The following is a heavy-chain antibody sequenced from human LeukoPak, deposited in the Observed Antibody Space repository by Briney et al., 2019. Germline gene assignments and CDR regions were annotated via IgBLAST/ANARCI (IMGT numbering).Heavy chain of an antibody. V-gene: IGHV4-4*07. J-gene: IGHJ5*02. CDR3: ARAVLNYYDSSGYHWFDP. Sequence: PSETLSLICTVSGGSISSYYWSWIRQPAGKGLEWIGRIYTSGSTNYNPSLKSRVTMSVDTSKNQFSLKLSSVTAADTAVYYCARAVLNYYDSSGYHWFDPWGQGTLVTVSS. D-gene: IGHD3-22*01. CDR2: IYTSGST. CDR1: GGSISSYY.